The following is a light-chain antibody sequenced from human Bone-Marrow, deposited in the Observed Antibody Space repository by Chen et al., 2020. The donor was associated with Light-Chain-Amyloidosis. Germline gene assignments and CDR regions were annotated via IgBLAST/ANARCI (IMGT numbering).Light chain of an antibody. CDR3: QQYGTSPLT. J-gene: IGKJ4*01. Sequence: DMVLTQSPGTLSLSPGEGANLSCRASQTISSNYLIWYQQKFGQAPRLLIDGSSSRATGIPDRFTGSGSGTDFTLTINRLEPEDFAMYYCQQYGTSPLTFGGGTKVEIK. CDR1: QTISSNY. V-gene: IGKV3-20*01. CDR2: GSS.